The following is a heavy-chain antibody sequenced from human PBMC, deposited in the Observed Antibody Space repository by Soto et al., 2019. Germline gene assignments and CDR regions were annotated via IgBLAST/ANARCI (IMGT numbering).Heavy chain of an antibody. CDR1: GFIFEDFA. V-gene: IGHV3-9*01. D-gene: IGHD3-22*01. J-gene: IGHJ4*02. Sequence: EVQLVESGGGLVQSGGSVRLSCVGSGFIFEDFAMNWVRQVPGKGLEWVSGISWNSATLAYADSVKGRFIVSRDNAKNILYLQMNSLRAEDAALYYCAKDVGSYYYDTSAYLYDYWGQGTLVTVSS. CDR3: AKDVGSYYYDTSAYLYDY. CDR2: ISWNSATL.